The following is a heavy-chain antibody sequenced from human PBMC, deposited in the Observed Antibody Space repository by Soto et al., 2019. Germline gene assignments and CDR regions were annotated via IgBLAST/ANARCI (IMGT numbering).Heavy chain of an antibody. D-gene: IGHD3-22*01. CDR1: GFTFSDYY. J-gene: IGHJ4*02. V-gene: IGHV3-11*01. CDR3: ARGPYYYDTSGYGY. CDR2: ISGSSSTI. Sequence: GGSLRLSCAASGFTFSDYYMSWIRQAPGKGLEWVSYISGSSSTIYYADSVKGRFTISRDNAKNSLYLQMNSLRAEDTAVYYCARGPYYYDTSGYGYWGQGTLVTVSS.